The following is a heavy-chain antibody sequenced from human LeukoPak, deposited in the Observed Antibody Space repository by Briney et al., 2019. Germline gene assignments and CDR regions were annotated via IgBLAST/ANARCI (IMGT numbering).Heavy chain of an antibody. CDR2: INPNSGGT. J-gene: IGHJ5*02. CDR1: GYTFTGYY. V-gene: IGHV1-2*06. CDR3: SRPYYDWSNEFYP. Sequence: GASVKVSCKASGYTFTGYYMHWVRQAPGQGLEWMGRINPNSGGTNYAQKFQGRVTMTRDTSISTAYTKLSRLRSDDTAVYYCSRPYYDWSNEFYPWGQGTLVTVSS. D-gene: IGHD3-22*01.